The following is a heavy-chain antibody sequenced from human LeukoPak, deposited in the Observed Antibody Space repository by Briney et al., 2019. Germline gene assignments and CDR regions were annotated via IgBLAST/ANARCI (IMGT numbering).Heavy chain of an antibody. CDR2: IYPSGSA. CDR1: GGSISSRGYY. D-gene: IGHD3-10*01. Sequence: PSETLSPTCAVSGGSISSRGYYWTWIRQSAGKGLEWIGRIYPSGSANYNPSFKSRVTISLDASKNQFSLKLSSVTAADTALYYCAREPAAGSGNYWGQGTLVTVSS. J-gene: IGHJ4*02. CDR3: AREPAAGSGNY. V-gene: IGHV4-61*02.